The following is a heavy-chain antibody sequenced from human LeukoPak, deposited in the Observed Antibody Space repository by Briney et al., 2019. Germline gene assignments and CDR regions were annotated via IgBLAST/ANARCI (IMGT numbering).Heavy chain of an antibody. J-gene: IGHJ5*02. CDR1: GFIFTDYG. CDR3: ASKPRIQLWSFDP. V-gene: IGHV3-48*04. CDR2: ISSSGSTI. D-gene: IGHD5-18*01. Sequence: GGSLRLSCAASGFIFTDYGMHWVRQAPGKGLEWVSYISSSGSTIYYADSVKGRFTISRDNAKNSLYLQMNSLRAEDTAVYYCASKPRIQLWSFDPWGQGTLVTVSS.